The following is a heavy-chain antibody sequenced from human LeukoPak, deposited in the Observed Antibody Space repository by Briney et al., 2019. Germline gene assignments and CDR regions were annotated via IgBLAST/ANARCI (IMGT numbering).Heavy chain of an antibody. D-gene: IGHD3-22*01. CDR3: ARSVGDTMIVPTGY. J-gene: IGHJ4*02. CDR1: GYIFTNYD. V-gene: IGHV1-18*01. Sequence: GASVMVSCKASGYIFTNYDISWVRQAPGQGLEWMGWISVYNGKTSYAQNLQGRVTMTTDTSTNTAYMELRSLRSGDTAIYYCARSVGDTMIVPTGYWGQGTLVTVSS. CDR2: ISVYNGKT.